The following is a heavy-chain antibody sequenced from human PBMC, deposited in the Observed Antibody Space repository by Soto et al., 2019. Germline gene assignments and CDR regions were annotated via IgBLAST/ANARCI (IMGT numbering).Heavy chain of an antibody. J-gene: IGHJ4*02. D-gene: IGHD3-3*01. V-gene: IGHV3-21*01. CDR2: INSTTNYI. CDR3: ARELEVLTSTFDY. Sequence: GGSLRLSCAASGFTFSRYSMNWVRQAPGKGLELVSSINSTTNYIYYADSMKGRFTVSRDNAKNSVYLDMNSLRAEDTAVYYCARELEVLTSTFDYWGQGTLVTVSS. CDR1: GFTFSRYS.